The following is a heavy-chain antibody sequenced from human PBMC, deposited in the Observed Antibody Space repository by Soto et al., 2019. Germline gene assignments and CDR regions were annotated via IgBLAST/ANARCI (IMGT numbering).Heavy chain of an antibody. CDR2: IGSGGDT. CDR1: GFTLSSYD. D-gene: IGHD3-9*01. V-gene: IGHV3-13*01. CDR3: TRKTPPTGMEV. Sequence: EVQLVESGGGLVQPGGSLRLSCAASGFTLSSYDIHWVRQATGEGLAWVSGIGSGGDTHYADSVKGRFIISREDGKNSLYLPMNNLRVGDTAVYSCTRKTPPTGMEVWGQGATVTVSS. J-gene: IGHJ6*02.